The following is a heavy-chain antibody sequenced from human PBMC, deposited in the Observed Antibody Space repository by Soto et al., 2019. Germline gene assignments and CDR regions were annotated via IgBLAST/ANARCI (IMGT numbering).Heavy chain of an antibody. D-gene: IGHD3-9*01. CDR2: ISAGGIST. CDR3: ATFYDILTGYDPYYYYYGMDV. V-gene: IGHV3-23*01. J-gene: IGHJ6*02. CDR1: GFTFSNYA. Sequence: PGGSLRLSCAASGFTFSNYAMSWVRQAPGKGLEWVAAISAGGISTYYADFVKGRFTISKDKSGNTLSLQINSLTAADTAVYYCATFYDILTGYDPYYYYYGMDVWGQGTTVTVSS.